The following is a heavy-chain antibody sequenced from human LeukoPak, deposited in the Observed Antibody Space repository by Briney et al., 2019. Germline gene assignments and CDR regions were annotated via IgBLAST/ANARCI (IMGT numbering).Heavy chain of an antibody. CDR1: GFTFGSYA. D-gene: IGHD3-22*01. J-gene: IGHJ3*02. V-gene: IGHV3-23*01. CDR3: AKVLDSSGYFRGAFDI. Sequence: GGSLRLSCAASGFTFGSYAMSWVRQAPGKGLEWVSAISGSGGSTYYADSVKGRFTISRDNSKNTLYLQMNSLRAEDTAVYYCAKVLDSSGYFRGAFDIWGQGTMVTVSS. CDR2: ISGSGGST.